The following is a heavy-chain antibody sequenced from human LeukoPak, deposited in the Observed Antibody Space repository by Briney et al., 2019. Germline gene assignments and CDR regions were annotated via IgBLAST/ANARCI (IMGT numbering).Heavy chain of an antibody. J-gene: IGHJ6*03. V-gene: IGHV3-21*01. CDR2: ITSIGTYI. Sequence: PGGSLRLSCAASGFTFSSYNMNWVRQAPGKAMEWVSSITSIGTYIFYADSVKGRFTISRDNAKNSLYLQMDSLGPEDTAVYYCARDPYSGLYGNDYYYYMDVWGKGTTVTISS. CDR1: GFTFSSYN. CDR3: ARDPYSGLYGNDYYYYMDV. D-gene: IGHD1-26*01.